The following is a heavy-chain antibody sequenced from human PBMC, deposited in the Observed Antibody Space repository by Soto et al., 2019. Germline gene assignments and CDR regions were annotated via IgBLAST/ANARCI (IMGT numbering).Heavy chain of an antibody. Sequence: HPWGSLRLSCAAPGFTFSSYGMHWVRQAPGKGLEWVAVISYDGSNKYYADSVKGLFTISRDNSKNTLYLQMNSLRAEDTAMYYCAKERYSSGWSIDYWSQGTLVTVSS. J-gene: IGHJ4*02. V-gene: IGHV3-30*18. CDR3: AKERYSSGWSIDY. D-gene: IGHD6-19*01. CDR1: GFTFSSYG. CDR2: ISYDGSNK.